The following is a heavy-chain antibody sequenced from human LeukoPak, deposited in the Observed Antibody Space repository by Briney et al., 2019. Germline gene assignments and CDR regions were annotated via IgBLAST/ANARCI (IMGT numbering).Heavy chain of an antibody. CDR1: GYTLTEFS. Sequence: ASVKVSCKVSGYTLTEFSMHWVRQATGQGLEWMGWMNPNSGNTGYAQKFQGRVTITRNTSISTAYMELSSLRSEDTAVYYCARGHYYDSRLDYWGQGTLVTVSS. J-gene: IGHJ4*02. D-gene: IGHD3-22*01. CDR3: ARGHYYDSRLDY. V-gene: IGHV1-8*03. CDR2: MNPNSGNT.